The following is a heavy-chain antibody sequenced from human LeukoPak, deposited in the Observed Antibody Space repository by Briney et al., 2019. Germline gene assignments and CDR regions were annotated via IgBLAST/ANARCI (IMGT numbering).Heavy chain of an antibody. J-gene: IGHJ6*02. CDR1: GSTFSSYS. V-gene: IGHV3-21*01. CDR2: ISSSSSYI. D-gene: IGHD6-19*01. CDR3: ARDLYSSGWYYGMDV. Sequence: GGSLRLSCAASGSTFSSYSMNWVRQAPGKGLEWVSSISSSSSYIYYADSVKGRFTISRDNAKNSLYLQMNSLRAEDTAVYYCARDLYSSGWYYGMDVWGQGTTVTVSS.